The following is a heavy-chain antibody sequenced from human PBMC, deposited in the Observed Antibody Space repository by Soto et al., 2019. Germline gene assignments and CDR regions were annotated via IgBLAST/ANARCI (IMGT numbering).Heavy chain of an antibody. J-gene: IGHJ4*02. CDR2: IIPSTGST. CDR3: ARGGSSSDY. D-gene: IGHD6-13*01. V-gene: IGHV1-69*12. CDR1: GGTFSTYA. Sequence: QVQLVQSGAEVKKPGSSVKVCCKAFGGTFSTYAVSWVRQAPGQGLEWVGGIIPSTGSTNHAQKFQGRVTITADESTRTVYMELTSLRSDDTTVYYCARGGSSSDYLGQGTLVTVSS.